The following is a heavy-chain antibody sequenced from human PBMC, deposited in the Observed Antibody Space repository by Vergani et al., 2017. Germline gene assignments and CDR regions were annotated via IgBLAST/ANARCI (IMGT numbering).Heavy chain of an antibody. V-gene: IGHV4-39*07. D-gene: IGHD2-15*01. CDR3: ARDNFGGCCSGGSCFGAFDI. J-gene: IGHJ3*02. CDR2: IYYSGST. CDR1: GGSISSSSYY. Sequence: QLQLQESGPGLVKPSETLSLTCTVSGGSISSSSYYWGWIRQPPGKGLEWIGSIYYSGSTYYNPSLKSRVTISVDTSKNQFSLKLSSVTAADTAVYYCARDNFGGCCSGGSCFGAFDIWGQGTMVTVSS.